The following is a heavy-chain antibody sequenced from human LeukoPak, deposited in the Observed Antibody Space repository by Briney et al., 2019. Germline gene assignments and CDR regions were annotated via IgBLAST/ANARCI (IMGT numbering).Heavy chain of an antibody. CDR3: ARDKASSGWYYFDS. Sequence: GGSLRLSCAPSGFTFDNYAMHWVRQAPGKGLEWVSYISSSSNTIYYADSVKGRFTISRDNAKNSLYLQMNSLRAEDTAVYYCARDKASSGWYYFDSWGQGTLVTVSS. V-gene: IGHV3-48*01. CDR2: ISSSSNTI. CDR1: GFTFDNYA. J-gene: IGHJ4*02. D-gene: IGHD6-19*01.